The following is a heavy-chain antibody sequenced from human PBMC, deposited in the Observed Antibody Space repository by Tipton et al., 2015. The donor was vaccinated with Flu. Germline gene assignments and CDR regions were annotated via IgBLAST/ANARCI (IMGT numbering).Heavy chain of an antibody. J-gene: IGHJ5*02. V-gene: IGHV4-4*07. CDR1: GGSISSYY. D-gene: IGHD3-22*01. CDR2: IYTSGST. CDR3: ARDFYDSSCYPRFDP. Sequence: TLSLTCTVSGGSISSYYWSWIRQPAGKGLEWIGRIYTSGSTNYNPSLKSRVTMSVDTSKNQFSLKLSSVTAADTAVYYCARDFYDSSCYPRFDPWGQGTLVTVSS.